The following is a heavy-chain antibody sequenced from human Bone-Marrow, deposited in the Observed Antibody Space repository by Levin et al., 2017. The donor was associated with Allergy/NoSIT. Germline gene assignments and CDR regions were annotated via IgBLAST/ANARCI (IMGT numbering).Heavy chain of an antibody. CDR2: ISPSSDAL. D-gene: IGHD6-13*01. V-gene: IGHV3-21*01. CDR3: ASESRSWSRDY. CDR1: GFVFTSYI. J-gene: IGHJ4*02. Sequence: GESLKISCAASGFVFTSYIITWFRQAPGKGLEWVSTISPSSDALFYADSVKGRFTVSRDNAKNSQSLQMNSLRGEDTAVYYCASESRSWSRDYWGQGTLVTVSS.